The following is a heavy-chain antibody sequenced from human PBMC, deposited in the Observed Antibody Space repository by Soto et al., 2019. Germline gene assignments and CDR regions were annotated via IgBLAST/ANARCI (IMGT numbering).Heavy chain of an antibody. Sequence: GSLRLSCVASAFTFNNFPMHWVRQAPGKGLQWLASITTTSTYKYYADSVKGRFSISGDNAKNSLYLELTNLRSEDTAVYYCAREKCSSTSCNHGMDVWGLGTTVTVSS. J-gene: IGHJ6*02. V-gene: IGHV3-21*01. CDR1: AFTFNNFP. D-gene: IGHD2-2*01. CDR3: AREKCSSTSCNHGMDV. CDR2: ITTTSTYK.